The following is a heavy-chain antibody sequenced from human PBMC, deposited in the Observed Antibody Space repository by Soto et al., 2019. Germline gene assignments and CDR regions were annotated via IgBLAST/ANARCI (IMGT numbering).Heavy chain of an antibody. V-gene: IGHV4-30-4*01. CDR3: ARWGMDYYDSSGYPL. Sequence: QVQLQESGPGLVKPSQTLSTTCTFSGGSISSVDYYWSGIRQPPGKGLEWIGYIYYSGSTYSNPSLKRRVTISVDTSNNQFSLKLSSVTAADTAVYYCARWGMDYYDSSGYPLWGQGTLVTVSS. CDR2: IYYSGST. J-gene: IGHJ4*02. CDR1: GGSISSVDYY. D-gene: IGHD3-22*01.